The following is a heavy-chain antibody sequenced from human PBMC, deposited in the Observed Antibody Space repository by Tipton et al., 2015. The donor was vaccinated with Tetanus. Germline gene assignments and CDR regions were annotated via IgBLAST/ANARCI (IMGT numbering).Heavy chain of an antibody. CDR3: ARVRRGCSGGGCYSSFDP. V-gene: IGHV4-59*01. CDR2: ISHRGST. Sequence: TLSLTCTVSGGSISSYYWSWIRQPPGEGLEWIGYISHRGSTNYNPSLKSRVTMSVDTSKNQFSLSLSSVTAADTAVYYCARVRRGCSGGGCYSSFDPWGQGSLVIVSS. J-gene: IGHJ5*02. D-gene: IGHD2-15*01. CDR1: GGSISSYY.